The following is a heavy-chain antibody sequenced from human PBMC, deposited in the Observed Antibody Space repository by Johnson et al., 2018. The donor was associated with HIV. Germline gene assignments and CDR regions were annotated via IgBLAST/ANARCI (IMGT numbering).Heavy chain of an antibody. CDR1: GFAFRSYG. D-gene: IGHD4-23*01. V-gene: IGHV3-30*18. Sequence: QMLLVESGGGMVQPGRSLRLSCAASGFAFRSYGMHWVRQAPGKGLEWVAVISYDGSNKYYADSVKGRFTISRDNSKNTLYLQMNSLRDEDTAVYYCAKVGATVITPRGEAFDIWGQGTMVTVSS. J-gene: IGHJ3*02. CDR2: ISYDGSNK. CDR3: AKVGATVITPRGEAFDI.